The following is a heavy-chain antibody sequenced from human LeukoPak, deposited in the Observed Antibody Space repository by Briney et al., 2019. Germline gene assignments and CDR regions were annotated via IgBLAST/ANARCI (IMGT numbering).Heavy chain of an antibody. Sequence: GGSLRLSCAASGFTFSSYGMHWVRQAPGKGLEWVAVIWYDGSNKYYADSVKGRFTISRDNSKNTLYLQMNSLRAEDTAVYYCAREEIVGDFDYWGQGTLVTVSS. CDR3: AREEIVGDFDY. J-gene: IGHJ4*02. V-gene: IGHV3-33*01. CDR1: GFTFSSYG. D-gene: IGHD2-15*01. CDR2: IWYDGSNK.